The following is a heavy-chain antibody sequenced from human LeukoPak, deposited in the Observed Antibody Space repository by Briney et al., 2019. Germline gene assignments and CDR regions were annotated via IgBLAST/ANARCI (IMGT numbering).Heavy chain of an antibody. CDR1: GYSISSGYY. J-gene: IGHJ4*02. CDR2: SGIT. D-gene: IGHD3-16*01. CDR3: ARVGDYALKD. Sequence: SETLSLTCTVSGYSISSGYYWGWIRQPPGKGLEWIGSGITNYNPSLKSRLTMSVDTSKNQFSLKLSSVTAADTAVYYCARVGDYALKDWGQGTLVTVSS. V-gene: IGHV4-38-2*02.